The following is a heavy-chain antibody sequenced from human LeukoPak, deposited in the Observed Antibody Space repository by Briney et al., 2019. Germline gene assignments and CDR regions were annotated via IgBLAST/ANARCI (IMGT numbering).Heavy chain of an antibody. CDR3: AREYYDSSGLDY. J-gene: IGHJ4*02. Sequence: ASVKVSCKASGGTFSSYTISWVRQAPRQGLEWMGWINPNSGGTNYAQKFQGRVTMTRDTSISTAYMELSRLRSDDTAVYYCAREYYDSSGLDYWGQGTLVTVSS. V-gene: IGHV1-2*02. CDR1: GGTFSSYT. CDR2: INPNSGGT. D-gene: IGHD3-22*01.